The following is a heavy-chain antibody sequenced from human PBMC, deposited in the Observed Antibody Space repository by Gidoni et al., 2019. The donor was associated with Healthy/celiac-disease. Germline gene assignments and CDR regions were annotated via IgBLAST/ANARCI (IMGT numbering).Heavy chain of an antibody. CDR1: GGSISSSSYY. V-gene: IGHV4-39*01. CDR3: ARHGLTSPCDY. J-gene: IGHJ4*02. CDR2: IYYSGST. Sequence: QLQLQESGPGLVKPSETLSLTCTVSGGSISSSSYYWGWIRQPPGKGLEWIGSIYYSGSTYYNPSLKSRVTMSVDTSKNQFSLKLSSVTAEDTAVYYCARHGLTSPCDYWGQGTLVTVSS.